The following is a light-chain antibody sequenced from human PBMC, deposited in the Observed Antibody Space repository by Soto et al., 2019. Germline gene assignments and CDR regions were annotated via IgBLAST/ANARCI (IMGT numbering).Light chain of an antibody. V-gene: IGKV1-12*01. Sequence: DIPMTQSPSTVSASVGDRVTLTCRASQGISTWLAWYQQKPGKAPKLLIYAASKLQSGVPSRFSCSGSGTDFTLTISSLQPEDCAMYYCQQANSVPPITFGQGTRLEIK. CDR1: QGISTW. J-gene: IGKJ5*01. CDR3: QQANSVPPIT. CDR2: AAS.